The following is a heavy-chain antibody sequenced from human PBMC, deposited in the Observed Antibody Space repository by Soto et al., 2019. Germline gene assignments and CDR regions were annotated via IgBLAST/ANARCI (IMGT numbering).Heavy chain of an antibody. CDR2: ISGSGGST. D-gene: IGHD3-10*02. Sequence: EVQLLESGGGLVQPGGSLRLSCAASGFTFSSYAMSWVRQAPGKGLEWVSAISGSGGSTYYADSVKGRFTISRDNSKNPLDLQMTSLRAEDTAVYYGAKDVFDEGGPVFDYWGQGALVTVSS. CDR3: AKDVFDEGGPVFDY. J-gene: IGHJ4*02. CDR1: GFTFSSYA. V-gene: IGHV3-23*01.